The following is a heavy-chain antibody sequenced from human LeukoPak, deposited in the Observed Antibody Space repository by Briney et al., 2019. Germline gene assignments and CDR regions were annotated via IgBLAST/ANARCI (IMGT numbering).Heavy chain of an antibody. CDR2: IWYDGSNK. CDR3: ARGGYTGNSDYYFDY. Sequence: IWYDGSNKYYADSVKGRFTISRDNSKNTLYLQINSLRAEDTAVYYCARGGYTGNSDYYFDYWGQGTLVTVSS. V-gene: IGHV3-33*01. J-gene: IGHJ4*02. D-gene: IGHD5-12*01.